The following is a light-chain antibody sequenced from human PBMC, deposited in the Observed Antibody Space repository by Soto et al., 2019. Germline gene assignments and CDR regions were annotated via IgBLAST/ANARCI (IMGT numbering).Light chain of an antibody. Sequence: EIVLTQSPGTLALSPWERATLAYRASQSVSNNYLAWYQQKPGQAPRPLIYVASYRATGIPARFSGSGSGTEYTLTISNLQAEDFAVYYSQQFNNWPHTFGQGT. CDR3: QQFNNWPHT. J-gene: IGKJ2*01. V-gene: IGKV3-15*01. CDR2: VAS. CDR1: QSVSNN.